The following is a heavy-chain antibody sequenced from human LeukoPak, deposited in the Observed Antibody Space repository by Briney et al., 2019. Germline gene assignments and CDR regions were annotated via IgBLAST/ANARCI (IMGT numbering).Heavy chain of an antibody. V-gene: IGHV4-59*08. CDR3: ARRAAVADNLFFDY. J-gene: IGHJ4*02. Sequence: SETLSLTCTVSGGSISSYYWSWIRQPPGKGLEWIGYIYYSGSTNYNPSLKSRVTISVDTSKNQFSLKLSSVTAADTAAYYCARRAAVADNLFFDYWGQGTLVTVSS. CDR1: GGSISSYY. CDR2: IYYSGST. D-gene: IGHD6-19*01.